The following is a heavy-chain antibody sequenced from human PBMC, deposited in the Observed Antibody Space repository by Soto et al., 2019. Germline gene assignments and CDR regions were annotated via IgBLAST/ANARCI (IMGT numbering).Heavy chain of an antibody. CDR3: ARGTSTGTMSY. CDR1: GGSFSDFY. Sequence: QVQLQQWGAGLLKPSETLSLTCAVYGGSFSDFYWSWIRQPPGKGLEWIGESTHSGRTNYNPSLKSRVPISVDTSKNQFSLKLSSVTAADTAMYYCARGTSTGTMSYWGQGSLVTVSS. V-gene: IGHV4-34*01. CDR2: STHSGRT. D-gene: IGHD1-1*01. J-gene: IGHJ4*02.